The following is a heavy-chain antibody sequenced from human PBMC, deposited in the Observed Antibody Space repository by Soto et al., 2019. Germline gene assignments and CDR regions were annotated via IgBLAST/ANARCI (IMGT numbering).Heavy chain of an antibody. CDR1: GGSFSGYY. V-gene: IGHV4-34*01. CDR2: INHSGST. D-gene: IGHD5-18*01. J-gene: IGHJ4*02. Sequence: SETLSLTCAVYGGSFSGYYWSWIRQPPGKGLEWIGEINHSGSTNYNPSLKSRVTISVDTSKNQFSLKLSSVTAADTAVYYCARGYSYLDHWGQGTLVTVSS. CDR3: ARGYSYLDH.